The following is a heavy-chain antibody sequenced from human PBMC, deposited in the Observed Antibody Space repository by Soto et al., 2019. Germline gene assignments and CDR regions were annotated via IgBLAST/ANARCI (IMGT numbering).Heavy chain of an antibody. CDR1: GGSISSGGYY. CDR2: IYYSGST. Sequence: QVQLQESGPGLVKPSQTLSLTCTVSGGSISSGGYYWSWIRQHPAKGLEWIGYIYYSGSTYYNPSLKSRVTISVDTSKNQFSLKLSSVTAADTAVYYCARDRKGIAAAGTLFDPWGQGTLVTVSS. V-gene: IGHV4-31*03. CDR3: ARDRKGIAAAGTLFDP. J-gene: IGHJ5*02. D-gene: IGHD6-13*01.